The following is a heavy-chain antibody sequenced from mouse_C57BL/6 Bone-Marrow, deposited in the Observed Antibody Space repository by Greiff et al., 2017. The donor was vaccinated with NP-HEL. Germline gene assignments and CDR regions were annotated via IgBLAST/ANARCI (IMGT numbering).Heavy chain of an antibody. CDR2: ISYDGSN. V-gene: IGHV3-6*01. Sequence: DVKLQESGPGLVKPSQSLSLTCSVTGYSITSGYYWNWIRQFPGNKLEWMGYISYDGSNNYNPSLKNRISITRDTSKNQFFLKLNSVTTEDTATYYCARELWLRRFGYFDYWGQGTTLTVSS. CDR3: ARELWLRRFGYFDY. J-gene: IGHJ2*01. CDR1: GYSITSGYY. D-gene: IGHD2-2*01.